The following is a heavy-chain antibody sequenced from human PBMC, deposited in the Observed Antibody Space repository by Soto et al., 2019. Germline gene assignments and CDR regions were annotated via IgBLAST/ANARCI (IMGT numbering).Heavy chain of an antibody. CDR2: ITPIADTV. J-gene: IGHJ4*02. D-gene: IGHD6-19*01. Sequence: QVQLVQSGAEVKKPGSSVKVSCKASGGTFTRYTITWVRQAPGQGLEWMGGITPIADTVNYAQNFQGRVTITADESTKTAYMELSSLRSEDTAVYYCAREGYSSGWPFDYWGQGTLVTVSS. V-gene: IGHV1-69*01. CDR3: AREGYSSGWPFDY. CDR1: GGTFTRYT.